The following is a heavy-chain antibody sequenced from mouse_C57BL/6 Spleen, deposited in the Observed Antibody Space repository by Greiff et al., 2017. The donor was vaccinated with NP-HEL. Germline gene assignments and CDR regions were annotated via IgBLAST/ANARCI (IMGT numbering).Heavy chain of an antibody. CDR2: LYPRSGNT. J-gene: IGHJ2*01. D-gene: IGHD1-1*01. V-gene: IGHV1-81*01. Sequence: VKLQESGAELARPGASVKLSCKASGYTFTSYGISWVKQRTGQGLEWIGELYPRSGNTYYNEKFKDKATLTADKSSSTVYMELSRLTSEDSAVYFCARHEEGDYGSSYNFDYWGQGTTLTVSS. CDR3: ARHEEGDYGSSYNFDY. CDR1: GYTFTSYG.